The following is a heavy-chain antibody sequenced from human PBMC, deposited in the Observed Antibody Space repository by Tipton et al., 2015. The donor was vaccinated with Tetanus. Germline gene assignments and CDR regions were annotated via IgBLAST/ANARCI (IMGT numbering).Heavy chain of an antibody. CDR2: IYPGDSDT. CDR3: ARRRTTTPLSYSFDS. V-gene: IGHV5-51*01. Sequence: VQLVQSGAEVRKPGETLKISCQTSGYSFSSYWIGWVRQVPGKGLEWMGFIYPGDSDTRYDPAFQGQVTISADRSISTAYLQWSSLTASDSAMYYCARRRTTTPLSYSFDSWCQGTLVTVSS. CDR1: GYSFSSYW. D-gene: IGHD1-1*01. J-gene: IGHJ4*02.